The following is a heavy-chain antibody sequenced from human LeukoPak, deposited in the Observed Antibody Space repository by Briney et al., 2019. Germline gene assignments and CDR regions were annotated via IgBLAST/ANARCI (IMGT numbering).Heavy chain of an antibody. CDR3: ARDLWLLSVGDDAFDI. J-gene: IGHJ3*02. CDR2: ISAYNGNT. CDR1: GYTFTSYG. V-gene: IGHV1-18*04. Sequence: ASVKVSCMASGYTFTSYGISWVRPPPGQGLEWMGWISAYNGNTNYVQTLRGRVTMTTDTSTSTAYMELRSLRSDDTAVYYCARDLWLLSVGDDAFDIWGQRTIVTVSS. D-gene: IGHD2-21*02.